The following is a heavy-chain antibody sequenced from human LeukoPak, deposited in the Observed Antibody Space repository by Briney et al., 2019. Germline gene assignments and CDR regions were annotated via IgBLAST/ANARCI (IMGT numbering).Heavy chain of an antibody. CDR1: GGSVSSYY. V-gene: IGHV4-59*02. J-gene: IGHJ3*02. CDR3: ATFYFDRSGYYDVFDI. CDR2: FHDGGST. D-gene: IGHD3-22*01. Sequence: SEALFLTCSVSGGSVSSYYRSWIRQPPGEGLDWIGVFHDGGSTVYKPSFKKRVTISVDQSKNQVYLKLTYVTAADTALYFCATFYFDRSGYYDVFDIWGQGTMVTVSS.